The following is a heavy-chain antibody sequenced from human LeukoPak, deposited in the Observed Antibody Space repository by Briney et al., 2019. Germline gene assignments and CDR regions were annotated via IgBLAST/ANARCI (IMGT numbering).Heavy chain of an antibody. D-gene: IGHD4-17*01. CDR3: ARDMALVLDDYGDYSTAYGMDV. Sequence: GGSLRLSCAASGFTFSSYEMNWVRQAPGKGLEWVSDISSSGSTIYYADSVKGRFTISRDNAKNSLYLQMNSLRAEDTAVYYCARDMALVLDDYGDYSTAYGMDVWGKGTTVTVSS. CDR2: ISSSGSTI. CDR1: GFTFSSYE. J-gene: IGHJ6*04. V-gene: IGHV3-48*03.